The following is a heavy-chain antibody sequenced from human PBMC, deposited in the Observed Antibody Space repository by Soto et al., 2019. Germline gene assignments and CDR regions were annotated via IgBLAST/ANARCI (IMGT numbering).Heavy chain of an antibody. Sequence: EVQLVESGGGLVQPGGSLTLSCAASGFTYGRHWMSWVRQAPWKGLEWVANVNQDGSAKYYVDSVKGRFTISRDNAKSSLLLQMNSLRAEDTAVYYCVRAVGGSDAYWGQGTLVTVSS. J-gene: IGHJ4*02. CDR3: VRAVGGSDAY. V-gene: IGHV3-7*04. CDR2: VNQDGSAK. CDR1: GFTYGRHW. D-gene: IGHD3-16*01.